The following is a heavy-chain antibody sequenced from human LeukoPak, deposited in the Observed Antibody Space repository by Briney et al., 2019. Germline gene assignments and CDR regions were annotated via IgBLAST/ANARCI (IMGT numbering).Heavy chain of an antibody. CDR1: GFTFSSYA. CDR3: ARPTTASTIYEYYFDY. CDR2: ISYDGSNK. J-gene: IGHJ4*02. V-gene: IGHV3-30-3*01. D-gene: IGHD4-11*01. Sequence: GGSLRLSCAASGFTFSSYAMHWVRQAPGKGLEWVAVISYDGSNKYYADSVKGRFTISRDNSKNTLYLQMNSLRAEDTAAYYCARPTTASTIYEYYFDYWGQGTLVTVSS.